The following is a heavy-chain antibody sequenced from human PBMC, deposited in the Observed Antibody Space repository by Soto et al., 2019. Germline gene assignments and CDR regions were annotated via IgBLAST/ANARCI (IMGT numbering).Heavy chain of an antibody. V-gene: IGHV1-46*03. CDR1: GYTFTSYY. D-gene: IGHD5-18*01. J-gene: IGHJ5*02. CDR2: INPSGGST. CDR3: ARVYPSATRYGYVGNNWFDP. Sequence: QVQLVQSGAEVKKPGASVKVSCKASGYTFTSYYMHWVRQAPGQGLEWMGIINPSGGSTSYAQKFQGRVTMARDTSTSTVDMELSSLRSEDTAVYYCARVYPSATRYGYVGNNWFDPWGQGTLVTVSS.